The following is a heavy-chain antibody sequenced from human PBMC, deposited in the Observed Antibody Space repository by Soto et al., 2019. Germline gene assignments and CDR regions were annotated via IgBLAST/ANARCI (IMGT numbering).Heavy chain of an antibody. CDR1: GYTFTSYG. D-gene: IGHD3-22*01. J-gene: IGHJ4*02. Sequence: ASVKVSFKASGYTFTSYGISWVRQAPGQGLEWMGWISAYNGNTNYAQKLQGRVTMTTDTSTSTAYMELRSLRSDDTAVYYCARDRGYYDSSGYYVDYWGQGTLVTVSS. CDR3: ARDRGYYDSSGYYVDY. CDR2: ISAYNGNT. V-gene: IGHV1-18*04.